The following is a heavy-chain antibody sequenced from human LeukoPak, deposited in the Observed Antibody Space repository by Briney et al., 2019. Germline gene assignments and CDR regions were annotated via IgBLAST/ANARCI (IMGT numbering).Heavy chain of an antibody. D-gene: IGHD1-26*01. CDR3: ARGKWELLLGYYYYMDV. CDR2: IYYSGST. J-gene: IGHJ6*03. V-gene: IGHV4-59*01. Sequence: SETLSLTCTVSGGSISTYYWSWIRQPPGKGLEWIGYIYYSGSTSYNPSLKSRVTISVDTSKNQFSLKLSSVTAADTAVYYCARGKWELLLGYYYYMDVWGKGTTVTISS. CDR1: GGSISTYY.